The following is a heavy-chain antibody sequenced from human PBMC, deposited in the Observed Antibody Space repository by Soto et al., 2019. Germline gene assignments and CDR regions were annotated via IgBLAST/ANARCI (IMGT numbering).Heavy chain of an antibody. Sequence: VASVKVSCKASGYTFTSYDINWVRQATGQGLEWMGWMNPNSGNTGYAQKFQGRVTMTRNTSISTAYMELSSLRSEDTAVYYCARMYSSSRGGTYYYYCYMDVWGKGTTVTVSS. V-gene: IGHV1-8*01. J-gene: IGHJ6*03. D-gene: IGHD6-6*01. CDR3: ARMYSSSRGGTYYYYCYMDV. CDR2: MNPNSGNT. CDR1: GYTFTSYD.